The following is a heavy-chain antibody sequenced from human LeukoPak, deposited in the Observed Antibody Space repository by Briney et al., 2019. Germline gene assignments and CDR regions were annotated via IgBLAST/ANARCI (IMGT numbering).Heavy chain of an antibody. J-gene: IGHJ4*02. CDR1: GGSISGYY. CDR3: TRGQWELLFDY. CDR2: IYTSGST. D-gene: IGHD1-26*01. V-gene: IGHV4-4*09. Sequence: SETLSLTCTVSGGSISGYYWSWIRQPPGKGLGWIGYIYTSGSTNYNPSLKSRVTILVDTSKNQFSLKLSSVTAADTAVYYCTRGQWELLFDYWGQGTLVTVSS.